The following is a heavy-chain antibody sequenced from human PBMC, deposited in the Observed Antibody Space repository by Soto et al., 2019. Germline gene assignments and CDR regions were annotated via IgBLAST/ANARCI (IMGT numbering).Heavy chain of an antibody. CDR1: GFTFSSYA. CDR2: ISYDGSNK. V-gene: IGHV3-30-3*01. D-gene: IGHD3-22*01. CDR3: AREGNYYDSSGHFDY. J-gene: IGHJ4*02. Sequence: GGSLRLSCAASGFTFSSYAMHWVRQAPGKGLEWVAVISYDGSNKYYADSVKGRFTISRDNSKNTLYLQMNSLRAEDTAVYYCAREGNYYDSSGHFDYWGQGTLVTVSS.